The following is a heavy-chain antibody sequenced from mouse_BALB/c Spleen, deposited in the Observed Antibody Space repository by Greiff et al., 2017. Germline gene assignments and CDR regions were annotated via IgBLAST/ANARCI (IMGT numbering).Heavy chain of an antibody. CDR1: GFSLTDYG. CDR3: AKHDYYGSSYVWYFDV. CDR2: IWGGGST. J-gene: IGHJ1*01. D-gene: IGHD1-1*01. Sequence: QVQLQQSGPGLVAPSQSLSITCTVSGFSLTDYGVSWIRQPPGKGLEWLGVIWGGGSTYYNSALKSRLSISKDNSKSQVFLKMNSLQTDDTAMYYCAKHDYYGSSYVWYFDVWGAGTTVTVSS. V-gene: IGHV2-6-5*01.